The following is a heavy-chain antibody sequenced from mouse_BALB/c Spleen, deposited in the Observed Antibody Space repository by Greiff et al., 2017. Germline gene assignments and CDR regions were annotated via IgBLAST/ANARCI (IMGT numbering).Heavy chain of an antibody. CDR3: ARSRQLGLYFDY. Sequence: EVHLVESGGGLVKPGGSLKLSCAASGFAFSSYDMSWVRQTPEKRLEWVAYISSGGGSTYYPDTVKGRFTISSDNAKNTLYLQMSSLKSEDTAMYYCARSRQLGLYFDYWGQGTTLTVSS. CDR2: ISSGGGST. CDR1: GFAFSSYD. J-gene: IGHJ2*01. V-gene: IGHV5-12-1*01. D-gene: IGHD3-2*01.